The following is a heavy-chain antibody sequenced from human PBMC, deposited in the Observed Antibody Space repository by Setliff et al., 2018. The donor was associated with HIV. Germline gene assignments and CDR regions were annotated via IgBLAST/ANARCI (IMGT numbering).Heavy chain of an antibody. D-gene: IGHD2-15*01. Sequence: SETLSLTCTVSGGFISNTYWSWIRQPPGKGLEWLGFVYYTGASDYNPSFKSRLTISLDTSRTHFSLKLTSVTAADTAVYYCARGQPQGGGAYWSAFDIWGRGTMVTVSS. J-gene: IGHJ3*02. CDR3: ARGQPQGGGAYWSAFDI. V-gene: IGHV4-59*01. CDR1: GGFISNTY. CDR2: VYYTGAS.